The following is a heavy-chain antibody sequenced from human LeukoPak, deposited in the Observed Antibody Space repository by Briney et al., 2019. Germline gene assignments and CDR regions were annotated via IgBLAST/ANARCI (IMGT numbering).Heavy chain of an antibody. CDR2: IYHSGST. J-gene: IGHJ4*02. Sequence: PSETLSLTCTVSGGSISSYYWSWIRQPPGKGLEWIGYIYHSGSTYYNPSLKSRVTISVDRSKNQFSLKLSSVTAADTAVYYCASILWLRWGPIFDYWGQGTLVTVSS. D-gene: IGHD3-10*01. CDR3: ASILWLRWGPIFDY. CDR1: GGSISSYY. V-gene: IGHV4-59*12.